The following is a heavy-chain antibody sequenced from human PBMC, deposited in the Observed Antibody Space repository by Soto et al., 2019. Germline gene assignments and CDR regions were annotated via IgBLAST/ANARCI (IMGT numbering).Heavy chain of an antibody. Sequence: GSLRLSCAASGFTFSSYAKHWVRQAPGKGLEWVAVISYDGSNKYYADSVKGRFTISRDNSKNTLYLQMNSLRAEDTAVYYCARVGGNAAFDIWGQGTMVTVS. V-gene: IGHV3-30-3*01. J-gene: IGHJ3*02. D-gene: IGHD2-15*01. CDR2: ISYDGSNK. CDR1: GFTFSSYA. CDR3: ARVGGNAAFDI.